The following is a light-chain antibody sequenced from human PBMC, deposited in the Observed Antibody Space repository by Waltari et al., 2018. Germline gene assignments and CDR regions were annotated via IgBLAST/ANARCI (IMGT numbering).Light chain of an antibody. CDR2: EAT. J-gene: IGLJ2*01. CDR3: CSYTGTATFLL. V-gene: IGLV2-23*02. CDR1: TSDIGAYIL. Sequence: QSALTQPASVSGSPGQSITIPCPGTTSDIGAYILLSWYQQYPGRVPKLIIYEATKRPSWVSDRFSGSKSGNTASLTISGLLAEGEADYYCCSYTGTATFLLFGGGTKLTVL.